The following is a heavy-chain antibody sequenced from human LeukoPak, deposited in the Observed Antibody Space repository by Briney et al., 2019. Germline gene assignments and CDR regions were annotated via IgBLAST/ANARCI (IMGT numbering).Heavy chain of an antibody. Sequence: GGSLRLSCAASGFTFSSYGMHWVRQAPGKGLEWVAVISYDGNNKYYADSVKGRFTISRDNSKNTLYLQMNSLRAEDTAVYYCAKDLDSGWYRPDYWGQGTLVTVSS. V-gene: IGHV3-30*18. J-gene: IGHJ4*02. CDR1: GFTFSSYG. CDR3: AKDLDSGWYRPDY. D-gene: IGHD6-19*01. CDR2: ISYDGNNK.